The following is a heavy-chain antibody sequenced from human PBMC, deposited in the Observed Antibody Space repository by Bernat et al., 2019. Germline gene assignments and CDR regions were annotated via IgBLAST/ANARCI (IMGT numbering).Heavy chain of an antibody. CDR1: GFTFSNAW. J-gene: IGHJ4*02. V-gene: IGHV4-38-2*01. D-gene: IGHD6-25*01. CDR3: AGSAEEPLDY. CDR2: IYHSGST. Sequence: VQLVESGGGLVKTGGSLRLSCAASGFTFSNAWMSWVRQAPGKGLEWIGSIYHSGSTYYNPSLKSRVTISVDTSKNQFSLKLSSVTAADTAVYYCAGSAEEPLDYWGQGTLVTVSS.